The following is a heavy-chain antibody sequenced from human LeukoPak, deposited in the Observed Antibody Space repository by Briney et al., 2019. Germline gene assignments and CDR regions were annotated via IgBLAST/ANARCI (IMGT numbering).Heavy chain of an antibody. Sequence: GGFLRLSCAASGFTFSSYSMNWVRQAPGKGLEWVSHITASGTAMFYAGSVKGRFTISRDNAKNSLYLQMNSLRDEDTAVYYCAGSGSYRFDYWGQGTLVTVSS. CDR3: AGSGSYRFDY. CDR1: GFTFSSYS. V-gene: IGHV3-48*02. D-gene: IGHD1-26*01. J-gene: IGHJ4*02. CDR2: ITASGTAM.